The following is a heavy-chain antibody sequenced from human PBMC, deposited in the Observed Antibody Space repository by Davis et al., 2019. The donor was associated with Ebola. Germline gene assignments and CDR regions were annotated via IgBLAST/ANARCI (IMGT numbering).Heavy chain of an antibody. CDR3: AKGGRYSGSYFDY. CDR1: GFTFSNAW. CDR2: IKSKTDGGTT. Sequence: GESLKISCAASGFTFSNAWMSWVRQAPGKGLEWVGRIKSKTDGGTTDYAAPVKGRFTISRDNSKNTLYLQMNSRRAEDTAVYYCAKGGRYSGSYFDYWGQGTLVTVSS. V-gene: IGHV3-15*01. J-gene: IGHJ4*02. D-gene: IGHD1-26*01.